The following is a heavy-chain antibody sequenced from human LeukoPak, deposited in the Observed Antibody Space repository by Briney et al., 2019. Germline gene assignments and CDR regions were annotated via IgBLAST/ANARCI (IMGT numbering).Heavy chain of an antibody. CDR2: ISYSGST. CDR3: ARVVVQGYGDSFDF. J-gene: IGHJ4*02. CDR1: GASISSYC. D-gene: IGHD4-17*01. Sequence: SETLSLTCTVSGASISSYCWSWIRQPPGKGLEWIGYISYSGSTNYNPSLKSRVTISVDTSKNQFSLNLSSVTAADTAVYYCARVVVQGYGDSFDFWGQGTLVTVSS. V-gene: IGHV4-59*01.